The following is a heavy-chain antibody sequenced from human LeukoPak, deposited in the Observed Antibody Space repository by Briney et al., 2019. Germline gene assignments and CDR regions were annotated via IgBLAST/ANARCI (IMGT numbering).Heavy chain of an antibody. CDR1: GFTFSSYA. CDR2: ISYDGSNK. D-gene: IGHD2-15*01. CDR3: ARDPVVAATPTSGMDV. J-gene: IGHJ6*02. V-gene: IGHV3-30-3*01. Sequence: GTLRLSCAASGFTFSSYAMHWVRQAPGKGLEWVAVISYDGSNKYYADSVKGRFTISRDNSKNTLYLQMNSLRAEDTAVYYCARDPVVAATPTSGMDVWGQGTTVTVSS.